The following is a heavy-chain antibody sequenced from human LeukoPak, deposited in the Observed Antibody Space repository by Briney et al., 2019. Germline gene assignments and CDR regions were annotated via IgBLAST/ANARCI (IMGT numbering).Heavy chain of an antibody. J-gene: IGHJ4*02. D-gene: IGHD6-6*01. V-gene: IGHV7-4-1*02. CDR1: GYTFTSYA. Sequence: ASVKVSCTASGYTFTSYAMNWVRQAPGLGLEWMGWINTNTGNPTYAQGFTGRFVFSLDTSVSTAYLQISSLKAEDTAVYYCARDLSRWEDSPIALYYFDYWGQGTLVTVSS. CDR2: INTNTGNP. CDR3: ARDLSRWEDSPIALYYFDY.